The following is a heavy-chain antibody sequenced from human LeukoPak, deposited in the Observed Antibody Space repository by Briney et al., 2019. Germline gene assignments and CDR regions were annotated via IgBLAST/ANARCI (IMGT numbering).Heavy chain of an antibody. D-gene: IGHD2-2*01. CDR1: GYSISSGYY. J-gene: IGHJ4*02. CDR2: IYHSGST. Sequence: SETLSLTCAVSGYSISSGYYWGWTRQPPGKGLEWIGSIYHSGSTYYNPSLKSRVTISVDTSKNQFSLKLSSVTAADTAVYYCARLQPDIVVVPAAGDYWGQGTLVTVSS. CDR3: ARLQPDIVVVPAAGDY. V-gene: IGHV4-38-2*01.